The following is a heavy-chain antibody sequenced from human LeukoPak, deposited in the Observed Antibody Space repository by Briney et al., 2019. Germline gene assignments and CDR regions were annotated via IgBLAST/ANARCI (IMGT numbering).Heavy chain of an antibody. V-gene: IGHV4-30-4*01. D-gene: IGHD3-22*01. CDR1: GGSISSGDYY. J-gene: IGHJ5*02. CDR2: MYYSGST. Sequence: SETLSLTCTVSGGSISSGDYYWSWIRQPPGKGLEWIAYMYYSGSTYYNPSLKSRVTMSADTSKNQLSLKLSSVTAADTAVYYCARPYYYDSSSDPWGQGILVTVSP. CDR3: ARPYYYDSSSDP.